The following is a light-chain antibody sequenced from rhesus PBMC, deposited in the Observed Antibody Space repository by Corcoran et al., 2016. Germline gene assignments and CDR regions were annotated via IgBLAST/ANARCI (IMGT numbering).Light chain of an antibody. Sequence: ETVVTQSPATLSLSPGERATLSCRASQSVGTNLAWYTQKPGQAPKLPNFDASSRATGIPDRLSGSGSGKEFTLTISSLGPEDVGVYYCQQYNNWSSFGQGTKVEIK. V-gene: IGKV3-42*02. J-gene: IGKJ2*01. CDR3: QQYNNWSS. CDR1: QSVGTN. CDR2: DAS.